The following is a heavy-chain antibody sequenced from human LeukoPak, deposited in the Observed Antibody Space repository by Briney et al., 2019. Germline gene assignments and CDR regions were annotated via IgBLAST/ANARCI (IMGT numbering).Heavy chain of an antibody. CDR2: ISSSGSTI. D-gene: IGHD3-22*01. V-gene: IGHV3-11*01. CDR3: ASPVNYYDSSGYTRDPFDY. CDR1: GFTFSDYY. Sequence: GGSLRLSCAASGFTFSDYYMSWIRQAPGKGLEWVSYISSSGSTIYYADSVKGRFTISRDNAKNSLYLQMNSLRAEDTAVYYCASPVNYYDSSGYTRDPFDYWGQGTLVTVSS. J-gene: IGHJ4*02.